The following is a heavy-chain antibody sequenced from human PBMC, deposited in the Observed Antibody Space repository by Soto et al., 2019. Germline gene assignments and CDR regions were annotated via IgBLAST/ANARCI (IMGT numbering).Heavy chain of an antibody. CDR2: ISSSGSTI. D-gene: IGHD6-13*01. V-gene: IGHV3-48*03. CDR3: ARGLSIAAALDY. J-gene: IGHJ4*02. Sequence: GGSLRLSCAASGFTFSSYEMNWVRQAPGKGLEWVSYISSSGSTIYYADSVKGRFTISRDNAKNSLYLQMNSLRAEDTAVYYCARGLSIAAALDYWGQGTLVTSPQ. CDR1: GFTFSSYE.